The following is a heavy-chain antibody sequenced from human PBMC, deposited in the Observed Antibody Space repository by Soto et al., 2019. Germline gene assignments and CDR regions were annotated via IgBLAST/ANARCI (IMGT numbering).Heavy chain of an antibody. J-gene: IGHJ6*02. V-gene: IGHV3-30-3*01. CDR3: ASDRGTIVWGVDGLDYYYGMDV. CDR2: ISYDGNNK. CDR1: GFIFSSFS. D-gene: IGHD2-21*01. Sequence: QVQLVESGGGVVQPGRSLRVSCAASGFIFSSFSMHWVRQAPGKGLEWVAVISYDGNNKYYADSVKGRFTITRDNSRKTLEQKLDSLRVEDTAVYYCASDRGTIVWGVDGLDYYYGMDVWGQGTTVTVSS.